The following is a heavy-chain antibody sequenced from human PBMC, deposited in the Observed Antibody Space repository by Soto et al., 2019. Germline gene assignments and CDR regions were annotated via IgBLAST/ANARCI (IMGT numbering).Heavy chain of an antibody. Sequence: SETLSLTCTVSGGSICSYYWSWIRQPPGKGLEWIGYIYYSGSTNYNPSLKSRVTISVDTSKNQFSLKLSSVTAADTAVYYCATIEPTTVRLDYWGQGTLVTVSS. CDR1: GGSICSYY. D-gene: IGHD4-17*01. CDR3: ATIEPTTVRLDY. J-gene: IGHJ4*02. V-gene: IGHV4-59*01. CDR2: IYYSGST.